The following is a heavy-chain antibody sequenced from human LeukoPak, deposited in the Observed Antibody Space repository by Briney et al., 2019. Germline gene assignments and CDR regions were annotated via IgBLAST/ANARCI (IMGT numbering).Heavy chain of an antibody. CDR2: IIPIFGTA. V-gene: IGHV1-69*05. Sequence: SVKVSCKASGGTFSSYAISWVRQAPGQGLEWMGGIIPIFGTANYAQKFQGRVTITTDESTSTAYMELRSLRSDDTAVYYCARGEVLRYFDWLPSGAFDIWGQGTMVTVSS. D-gene: IGHD3-9*01. CDR1: GGTFSSYA. J-gene: IGHJ3*02. CDR3: ARGEVLRYFDWLPSGAFDI.